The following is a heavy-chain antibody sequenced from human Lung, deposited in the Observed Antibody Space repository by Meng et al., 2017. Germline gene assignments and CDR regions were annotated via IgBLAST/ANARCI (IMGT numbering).Heavy chain of an antibody. CDR2: IIDSGST. Sequence: QVQRQQWGAGLLKPSETPSLTCAVYGGSFSGYYWSWIRQPPGKGLEWIGEIIDSGSTNYNPSLKSRVTISVDTSKNQFSLRVTSVTAADRAVYYCVRRTYSSGWYFDYWGQGTLVTVSS. CDR3: VRRTYSSGWYFDY. CDR1: GGSFSGYY. J-gene: IGHJ4*02. D-gene: IGHD6-19*01. V-gene: IGHV4-34*02.